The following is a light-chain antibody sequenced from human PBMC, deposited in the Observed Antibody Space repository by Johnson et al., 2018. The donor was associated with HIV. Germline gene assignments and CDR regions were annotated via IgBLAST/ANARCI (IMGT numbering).Light chain of an antibody. CDR1: SSNIGNNY. J-gene: IGLJ1*01. CDR3: GTWDSSPSAGV. CDR2: DND. V-gene: IGLV1-51*01. Sequence: QSVLTQPPSVSAAPGQKVTISCSGSSSNIGNNYVSWYQQLPGTAPKLLIYDNDKRPSGIPDRFSASKSGTSATLGITGLQTGDEADYYCGTWDSSPSAGVFGAGTKVTVL.